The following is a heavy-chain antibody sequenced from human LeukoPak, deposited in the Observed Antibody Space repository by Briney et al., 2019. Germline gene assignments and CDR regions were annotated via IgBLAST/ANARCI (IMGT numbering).Heavy chain of an antibody. CDR1: GGSVTDYY. CDR3: ARAEVFPDYFDTSGAFDY. J-gene: IGHJ4*02. Sequence: SETLSLTCTVSGGSVTDYYWSWIRQSPGKGLEWIGYIYYTGTSYNPSLKSRVTISADTSKNQFSLKLISVTAADTAVYYCARAEVFPDYFDTSGAFDYWGQGTLVTVSS. D-gene: IGHD3-22*01. CDR2: IYYTGT. V-gene: IGHV4-59*02.